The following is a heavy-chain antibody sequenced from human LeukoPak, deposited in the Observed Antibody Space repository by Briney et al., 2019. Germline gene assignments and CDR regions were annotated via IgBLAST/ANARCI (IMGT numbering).Heavy chain of an antibody. CDR1: GFPFSNYA. D-gene: IGHD2-15*01. CDR2: ISSGGGST. J-gene: IGHJ4*02. V-gene: IGHV3-23*01. CDR3: AKDYCSGGACYFFDY. Sequence: TGGSLRLSCAASGFPFSNYAMSWVGQAPEKGLEWVSTISSGGGSTYYADSVKGRFTISRDDSKNTLHLQLNSLRVEDTASYYCAKDYCSGGACYFFDYWGQGTLVTVSS.